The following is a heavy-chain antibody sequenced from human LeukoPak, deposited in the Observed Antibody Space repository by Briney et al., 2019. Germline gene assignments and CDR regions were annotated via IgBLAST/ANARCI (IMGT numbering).Heavy chain of an antibody. CDR3: AKDRHYSSNVFDY. Sequence: GGSLRLSCAASGFTFSSYGMHWVRQAPGKGLEWVAFIRYDGSNKYYADSVKGRFTISRDNSKNTLYLQMNSLRAEDTAVYYCAKDRHYSSNVFDYWGQGTMVTVSS. D-gene: IGHD4/OR15-4a*01. CDR2: IRYDGSNK. J-gene: IGHJ4*02. V-gene: IGHV3-30*02. CDR1: GFTFSSYG.